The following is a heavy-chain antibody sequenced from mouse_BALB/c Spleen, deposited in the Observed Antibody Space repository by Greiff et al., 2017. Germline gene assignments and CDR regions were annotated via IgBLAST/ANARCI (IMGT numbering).Heavy chain of an antibody. J-gene: IGHJ4*01. CDR3: ARDYGSSYVGAMDY. CDR1: GYTFTSYY. Sequence: QVQLQQSGPELVKPGASVRISCKASGYTFTSYYIHWVKQRPGQGLEWIGWIYPGNVNTKYNEKFKGKATLTADKSSSTAYMQLSSLTSEDSAVYFCARDYGSSYVGAMDYWGQGTSVTVSS. CDR2: IYPGNVNT. D-gene: IGHD1-1*01. V-gene: IGHV1S56*01.